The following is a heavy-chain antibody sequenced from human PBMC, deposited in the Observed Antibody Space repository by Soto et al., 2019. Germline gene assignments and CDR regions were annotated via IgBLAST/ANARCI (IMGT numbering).Heavy chain of an antibody. V-gene: IGHV1-69*02. CDR3: ARLRYMVRGDYGMDV. J-gene: IGHJ6*02. Sequence: QVQLVQSGAEVKKPGSSVKVSCKASGGTFSSYTISWVRQAPGQGLEWMGRIIPILGIANYAQKFQGRVTITADKATSTDYMEQSSLRSEDTAVYYCARLRYMVRGDYGMDVWGQGTTVTVSS. D-gene: IGHD3-10*01. CDR2: IIPILGIA. CDR1: GGTFSSYT.